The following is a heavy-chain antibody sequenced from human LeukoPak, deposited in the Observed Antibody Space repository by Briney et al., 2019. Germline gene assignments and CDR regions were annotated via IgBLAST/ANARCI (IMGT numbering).Heavy chain of an antibody. J-gene: IGHJ4*02. CDR3: ARTRAYYGDHNDN. CDR2: ISVYNGDT. V-gene: IGHV1-18*01. D-gene: IGHD4-17*01. Sequence: GASVKVSCTASGYSFPSYGISWMRQAPGQGLEWMGWISVYNGDTNYAQKLQGRVTMTTDTSTTTAYMELRSLRSDDTAVYYCARTRAYYGDHNDNWGQGSLVTVSS. CDR1: GYSFPSYG.